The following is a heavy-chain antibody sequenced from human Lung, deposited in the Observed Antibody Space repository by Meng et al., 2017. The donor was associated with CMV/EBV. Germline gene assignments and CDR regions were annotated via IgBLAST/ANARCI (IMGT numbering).Heavy chain of an antibody. Sequence: GESLKISCAASGFTFDDHAMHWVRQRPGKGLEWVSLITWDGGNTYYADSVKGRFTISRDNSKNSLYLQMNSLRTEDTALYYCAKDGSDSSLGWREPWGQGTXVTVSS. V-gene: IGHV3-43D*03. CDR1: GFTFDDHA. CDR3: AKDGSDSSLGWREP. D-gene: IGHD3/OR15-3a*01. CDR2: ITWDGGNT. J-gene: IGHJ5*02.